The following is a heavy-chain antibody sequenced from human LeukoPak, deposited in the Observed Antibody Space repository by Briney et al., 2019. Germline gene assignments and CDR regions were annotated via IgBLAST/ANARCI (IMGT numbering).Heavy chain of an antibody. J-gene: IGHJ6*03. CDR1: GFTVSSNY. D-gene: IGHD6-25*01. Sequence: GGSLRLSCAASGFTVSSNYMSWVRQAPGKGLEWVSVIYSGGSTYYADSVKGRFTISRDNSKNTLYLQMNSLRAEDTAVYYCAREQRGYYYYYTDVWGKGTTVTVSS. CDR2: IYSGGST. CDR3: AREQRGYYYYYTDV. V-gene: IGHV3-53*01.